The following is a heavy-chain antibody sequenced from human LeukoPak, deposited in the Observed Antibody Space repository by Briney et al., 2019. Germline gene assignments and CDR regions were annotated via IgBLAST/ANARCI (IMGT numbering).Heavy chain of an antibody. D-gene: IGHD3-22*01. CDR1: GFTFSGYA. Sequence: GGSLRLSCAASGFTFSGYAIHWVREAPGKGVGGVAVISYDGRNIYYADSVKGRFTVSRDNSKNTLYLQMNSLRPEDTAVYYCARSSLEVDDAFDIWGQGTMVTVSS. J-gene: IGHJ3*02. CDR3: ARSSLEVDDAFDI. V-gene: IGHV3-30*04. CDR2: ISYDGRNI.